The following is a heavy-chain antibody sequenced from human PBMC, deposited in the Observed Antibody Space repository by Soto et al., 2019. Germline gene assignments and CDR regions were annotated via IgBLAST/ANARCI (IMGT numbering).Heavy chain of an antibody. CDR2: ISGGRDRT. J-gene: IGHJ3*01. CDR1: GFTIRNYA. D-gene: IGHD5-12*01. CDR3: EGSWT. V-gene: IGHV3-23*04. Sequence: EVQVVESWGDLVQPGGSLRLSCAASGFTIRNYAMSWVRQAPGKALEWVSGISGGRDRTYHADSVKGRFTIFKDNAKNTLYLEMSSLRVEDTAVYHCEGSWTWGQGTMVTVSS.